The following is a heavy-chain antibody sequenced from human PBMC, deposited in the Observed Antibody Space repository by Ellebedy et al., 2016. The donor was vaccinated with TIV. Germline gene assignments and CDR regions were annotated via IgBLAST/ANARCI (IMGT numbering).Heavy chain of an antibody. CDR3: AREDVTTHRTNYGLDV. Sequence: MPSETLSLTCTVSGGSITARGYYWTCIRQPPAAGLECIGYTYSSGSTNYNPSLRSRVTISLDTSKNQFSLNLNSMTAADTAVYYCAREDVTTHRTNYGLDVWGQGTTVTVSS. CDR1: GGSITARGYY. V-gene: IGHV4-31*03. CDR2: TYSSGST. D-gene: IGHD2-8*01. J-gene: IGHJ6*02.